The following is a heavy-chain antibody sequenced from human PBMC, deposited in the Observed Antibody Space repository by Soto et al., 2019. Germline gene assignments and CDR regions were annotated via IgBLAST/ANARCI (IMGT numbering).Heavy chain of an antibody. D-gene: IGHD1-20*01. CDR2: IIPIFGTA. V-gene: IGHV1-69*12. J-gene: IGHJ6*02. CDR1: GGTFSSYA. Sequence: QVQLVQSGAEVKKPGSSVKVSCKASGGTFSSYAISWVRQAPGQGLEWMGGIIPIFGTADYAQKFQGRVTITADESTTTAYMELRSLGSEDTAVYYCARGITGTVSYYYGMDVWGQGTTVTVSS. CDR3: ARGITGTVSYYYGMDV.